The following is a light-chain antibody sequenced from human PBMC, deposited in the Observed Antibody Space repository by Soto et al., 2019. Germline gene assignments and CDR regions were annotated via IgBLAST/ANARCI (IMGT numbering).Light chain of an antibody. J-gene: IGKJ1*01. V-gene: IGKV3-11*01. CDR1: QSVSSY. Sequence: EIVLTQSPATLSLSPGERATLSCRASQSVSSYLAWYQQKPGQAPRLLIYDASNRATGIPDRFSGSGSGTDFTLTISSLQSEDFAVYYCQRYNNWPPWTFGQGTKVDI. CDR2: DAS. CDR3: QRYNNWPPWT.